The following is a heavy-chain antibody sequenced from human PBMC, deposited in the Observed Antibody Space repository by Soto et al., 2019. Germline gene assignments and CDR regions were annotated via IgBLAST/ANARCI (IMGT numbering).Heavy chain of an antibody. J-gene: IGHJ5*02. CDR2: VYHSGST. CDR3: ARVPYP. V-gene: IGHV4-4*02. Sequence: SETLSLTCAVSGDSISSTFWWTWVRQPPGKGLEWIGEVYHSGSTRYNPSLRGRVTISVDKPNNQFSLKLSSVTGADTAVYYCARVPYPWGQGTLVTVSS. CDR1: GDSISSTFW.